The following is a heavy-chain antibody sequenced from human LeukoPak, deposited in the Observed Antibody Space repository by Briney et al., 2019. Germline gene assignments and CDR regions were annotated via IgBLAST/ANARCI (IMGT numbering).Heavy chain of an antibody. V-gene: IGHV3-72*01. Sequence: PGGSLRLSCAASGFTFSDHHMDWVRQAPGKGLEWVGRSKDKSNRYTTEYAASVKGRFTISRDDSKKSLYLQMDSLKTEDTAVYYCAKRGGDYWGQGTLVTVSS. CDR3: AKRGGDY. CDR2: SKDKSNRYTT. CDR1: GFTFSDHH. J-gene: IGHJ4*02. D-gene: IGHD3-10*01.